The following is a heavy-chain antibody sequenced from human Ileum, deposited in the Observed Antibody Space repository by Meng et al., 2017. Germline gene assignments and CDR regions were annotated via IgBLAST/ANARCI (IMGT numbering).Heavy chain of an antibody. D-gene: IGHD6-13*01. Sequence: SETLSLTCTVSGGSISSVNYYLSWIRQPAGKGLEWIGRIYTSGNTNYNPSLKSRVTISVDTSKNQFSLRLSSVTAADTAMYYCARTLGRQQLGNWFDPWGQGNLVNGAS. V-gene: IGHV4-61*02. CDR1: GGSISSVNYY. CDR2: IYTSGNT. CDR3: ARTLGRQQLGNWFDP. J-gene: IGHJ5*02.